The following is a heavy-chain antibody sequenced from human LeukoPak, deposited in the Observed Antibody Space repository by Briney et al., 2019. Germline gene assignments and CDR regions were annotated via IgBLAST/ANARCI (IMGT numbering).Heavy chain of an antibody. CDR1: GDTFTTDY. CDR3: TRDLGQWLLQGIFFDY. D-gene: IGHD5-12*01. CDR2: ISAYSTYNGNT. V-gene: IGHV1-18*04. J-gene: IGHJ4*02. Sequence: GASVKVSCKASGDTFTTDYIHWVRQGPGQGPEWMGWISAYSTYNGNTNYAQKFQGRVTMTTDTSTSTAYMELRSLRSDGTAVYYCTRDLGQWLLQGIFFDYWGQGTLVTVSS.